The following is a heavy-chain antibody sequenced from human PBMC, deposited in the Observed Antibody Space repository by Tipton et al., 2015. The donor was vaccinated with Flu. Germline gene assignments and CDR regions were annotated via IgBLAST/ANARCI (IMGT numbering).Heavy chain of an antibody. CDR3: ARVRGNFDFWSGYIYY. CDR1: GYTFTGYY. CDR2: INPNSGGT. D-gene: IGHD3-3*01. J-gene: IGHJ4*02. V-gene: IGHV1-2*06. Sequence: QMQLVQSGAEVKKPGASVKVSCKASGYTFTGYYMHWVRQAPGQGLEWMGRINPNSGGTNYAQKFQGRVTMTRDTSISTAYMELSRLRSDATAVYYCARVRGNFDFWSGYIYYWGQGTLVTVSS.